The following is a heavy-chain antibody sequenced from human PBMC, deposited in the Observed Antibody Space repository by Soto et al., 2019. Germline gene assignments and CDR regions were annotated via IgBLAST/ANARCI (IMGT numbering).Heavy chain of an antibody. D-gene: IGHD4-17*01. V-gene: IGHV1-8*02. CDR3: ARTLYGDNVDY. CDR1: GFTFTNSA. J-gene: IGHJ4*02. CDR2: MNPNSGNT. Sequence: ASVKVSCKASGFTFTNSAVQWVRQATGQGLEWMGWMNPNSGNTGYAQKFQGRVTMTRNTSISTAYMELSSLRSEDTAVYYCARTLYGDNVDYWGQGTLVTVSS.